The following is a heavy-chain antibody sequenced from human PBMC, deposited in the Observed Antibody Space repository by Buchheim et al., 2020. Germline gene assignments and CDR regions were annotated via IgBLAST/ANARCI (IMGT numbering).Heavy chain of an antibody. CDR2: MFYSGSP. CDR3: ARGNWFAAGRNWFDP. CDR1: GGSMTTFY. J-gene: IGHJ5*02. V-gene: IGHV4-59*01. Sequence: QVQLQESGPGLVRPSETLSLTCTVSGGSMTTFYWIWIRQPPGKGLEWIGNMFYSGSPNYNPSLESRVTISVDMSKNQFSLKLRYVTAADTAVYYCARGNWFAAGRNWFDPWGQGTL. D-gene: IGHD1-1*01.